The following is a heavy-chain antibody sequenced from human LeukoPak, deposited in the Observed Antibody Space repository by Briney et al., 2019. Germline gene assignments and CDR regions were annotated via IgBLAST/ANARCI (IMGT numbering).Heavy chain of an antibody. Sequence: QAGGSLRLSCAASGFTFSDYWMSWVRQAPGKGLEWVANIKQDGSEKYYVDSVKGRFTISRDNAKNSLYLQMNSLRAEDTAVYYCATGRITMIVEAFDIWGQGTMVTVSS. V-gene: IGHV3-7*01. CDR3: ATGRITMIVEAFDI. J-gene: IGHJ3*02. CDR1: GFTFSDYW. CDR2: IKQDGSEK. D-gene: IGHD3-22*01.